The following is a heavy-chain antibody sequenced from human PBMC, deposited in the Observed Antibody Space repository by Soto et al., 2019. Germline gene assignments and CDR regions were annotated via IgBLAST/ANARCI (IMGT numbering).Heavy chain of an antibody. J-gene: IGHJ5*02. V-gene: IGHV1-8*01. D-gene: IGHD1-26*01. Sequence: ASVKVSCKASGYTFNSYDINWVRQATGQGLEWMGWMNPNSGNTGYAQKFQGRVTTTRNTSISTAYMELSSLRSEDTAVYYCARGRTTSRFDPRGQRTLVTVPQ. CDR3: ARGRTTSRFDP. CDR2: MNPNSGNT. CDR1: GYTFNSYD.